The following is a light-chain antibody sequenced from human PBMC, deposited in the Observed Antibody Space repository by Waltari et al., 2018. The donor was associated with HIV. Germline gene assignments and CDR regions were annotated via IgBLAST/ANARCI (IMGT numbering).Light chain of an antibody. CDR2: DKS. CDR3: GTWDSSLSAKVV. J-gene: IGLJ2*01. CDR1: SSNIGNNY. V-gene: IGLV1-51*01. Sequence: QSVLTQPPSVSAAPGQKVTISCSGSSSNIGNNYVSWYQQRPGTAPKLLIYDKSKRPSGIPDRFSGSKSGTSATLGITGLQTGDEADYYCGTWDSSLSAKVVFGGGTKLTVL.